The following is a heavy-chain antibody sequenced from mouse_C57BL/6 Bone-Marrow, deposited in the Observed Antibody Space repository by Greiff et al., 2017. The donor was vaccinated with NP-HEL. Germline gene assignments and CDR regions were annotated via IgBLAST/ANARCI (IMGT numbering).Heavy chain of an antibody. J-gene: IGHJ1*03. CDR1: GFTFTDYY. CDR3: ARFPNWYFDV. V-gene: IGHV7-3*01. CDR2: IRNKATGYTT. Sequence: EVKLVESGGGLVQPGGSLSLSCAASGFTFTDYYMSWVRQPPGKALEWLGFIRNKATGYTTEYSASVKGRFTISRDNSQSILYLQMNALRAEDSATYYCARFPNWYFDVWGTGTTVTVSS.